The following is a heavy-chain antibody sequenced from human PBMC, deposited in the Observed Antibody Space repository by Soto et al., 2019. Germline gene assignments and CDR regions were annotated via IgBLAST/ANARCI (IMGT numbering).Heavy chain of an antibody. J-gene: IGHJ5*02. Sequence: GGSLRLSCAASGFTFSSYAMSRVLQAPGKGLEWVSAISGSGGSTYYADSVKGRFTISRDNSKNTLYLQMNSLRAEDTAVYYCAKDLGYCSGGSCYSGWFDPWGQGTLVTV. V-gene: IGHV3-23*01. D-gene: IGHD2-15*01. CDR2: ISGSGGST. CDR3: AKDLGYCSGGSCYSGWFDP. CDR1: GFTFSSYA.